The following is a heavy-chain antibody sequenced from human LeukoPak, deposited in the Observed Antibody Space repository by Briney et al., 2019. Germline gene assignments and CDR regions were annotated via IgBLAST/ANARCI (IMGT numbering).Heavy chain of an antibody. Sequence: PSQTLPLTCTVSGGSISSGGYYWSWIRQHPGKGLEWIGYIYYSGSTYYNPSLKSRVTISVDTSKNQFSLKLSSVTAADTAVYYCARDFRTGDNVIFDYWGQGTLVTVSS. J-gene: IGHJ4*02. V-gene: IGHV4-31*03. D-gene: IGHD7-27*01. CDR1: GGSISSGGYY. CDR3: ARDFRTGDNVIFDY. CDR2: IYYSGST.